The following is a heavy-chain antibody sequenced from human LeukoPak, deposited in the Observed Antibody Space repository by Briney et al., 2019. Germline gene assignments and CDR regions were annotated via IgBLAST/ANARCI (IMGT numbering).Heavy chain of an antibody. D-gene: IGHD5-12*01. CDR2: IYHSGST. V-gene: IGHV4-4*02. CDR1: GGSISSSNW. CDR3: ASVYRGYSGYDGDY. J-gene: IGHJ4*02. Sequence: SETLSLTCAVSGGSISSSNWWSWVRQPPGKGLEWIGEIYHSGSTNYNPSLKSRVTISVDKSKNQFSLKLSSVTAADTAVYYCASVYRGYSGYDGDYWGQGTLVTVSS.